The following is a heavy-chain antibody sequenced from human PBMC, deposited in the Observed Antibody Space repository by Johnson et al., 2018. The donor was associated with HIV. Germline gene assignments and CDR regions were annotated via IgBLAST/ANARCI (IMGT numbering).Heavy chain of an antibody. V-gene: IGHV3-30*04. Sequence: HVQLVESGGGVVQPGRSLRLSCAASGFTFSSYAMHWVRQAPGKGLEWVAVTWYDGSNKQYADSVKGRFTISRDNSKNTLYLQMNSLRAEDMAVYYCARALSDYDSNRTDAFDLWGQGTMVTVSS. CDR3: ARALSDYDSNRTDAFDL. D-gene: IGHD3-22*01. J-gene: IGHJ3*01. CDR2: TWYDGSNK. CDR1: GFTFSSYA.